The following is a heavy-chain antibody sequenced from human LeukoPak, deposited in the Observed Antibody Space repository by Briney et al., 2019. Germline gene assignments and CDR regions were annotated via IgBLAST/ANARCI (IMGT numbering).Heavy chain of an antibody. Sequence: GSLRLSCAASGFTFSSYAMSWVRQPPGKGLEWIGSIHYSGSTYYNPSLKSRVTISVDTSKNQFSLKMRSVTAADTAVYYCARHFGGYSYGSLDYWGQGNLVTVSS. CDR1: GFTFSSYA. V-gene: IGHV4-39*01. CDR2: IHYSGST. D-gene: IGHD5-18*01. CDR3: ARHFGGYSYGSLDY. J-gene: IGHJ4*02.